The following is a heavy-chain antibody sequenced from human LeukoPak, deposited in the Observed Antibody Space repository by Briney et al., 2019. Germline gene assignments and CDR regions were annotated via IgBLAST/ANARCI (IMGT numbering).Heavy chain of an antibody. D-gene: IGHD6-19*01. V-gene: IGHV4-61*01. Sequence: SETLSLTCSVSGGSVSSGTYYETWIRQPPGKGLEWIGHVYFSGTSSYNPSLKSRVTISADTSKNQFSLKLSSVTAADTAVYYCARGRRQWLVIDYWGQGTLVTVSS. CDR3: ARGRRQWLVIDY. CDR2: VYFSGTS. J-gene: IGHJ4*02. CDR1: GGSVSSGTYY.